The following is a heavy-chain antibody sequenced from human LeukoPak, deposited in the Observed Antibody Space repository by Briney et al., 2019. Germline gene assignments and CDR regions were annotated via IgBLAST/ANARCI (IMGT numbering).Heavy chain of an antibody. J-gene: IGHJ5*02. Sequence: PGGSLRLSCAASGFTFSSYSMNWVRQAPGKGLEWVSSISSSSSYIYYADSVKGRFTISRDNAKNSLYLQMNSLRAEDTAVYYCARDRAPVGATEFAWGQGTLVTVSS. D-gene: IGHD1-26*01. CDR1: GFTFSSYS. CDR2: ISSSSSYI. V-gene: IGHV3-21*01. CDR3: ARDRAPVGATEFA.